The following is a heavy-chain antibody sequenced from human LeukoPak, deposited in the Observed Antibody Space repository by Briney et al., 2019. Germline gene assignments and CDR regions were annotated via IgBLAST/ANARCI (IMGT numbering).Heavy chain of an antibody. Sequence: PGGSLRLSCAASGFTFSSYWMHWARQAPGKGLVWVSRINSDGSSTSYADSVKGRFTISRDNAKNTLYLQMNSLRAEDTAVYYCARDYGDFYYDYYGMDVWGQGTTVTVSS. CDR1: GFTFSSYW. V-gene: IGHV3-74*01. CDR2: INSDGSST. CDR3: ARDYGDFYYDYYGMDV. J-gene: IGHJ6*02. D-gene: IGHD4-17*01.